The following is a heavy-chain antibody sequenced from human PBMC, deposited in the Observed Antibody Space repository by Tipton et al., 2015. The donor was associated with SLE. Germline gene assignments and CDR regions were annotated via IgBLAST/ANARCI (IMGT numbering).Heavy chain of an antibody. V-gene: IGHV3-11*01. CDR3: ARDDSFRHYYHGMDV. CDR2: INTISTSK. CDR1: GFTFTDSY. D-gene: IGHD2-21*01. J-gene: IGHJ6*02. Sequence: SLRLSCAASGFTFTDSYMTWIRQAPGKGLEWVSYINTISTSKYYADSVKGRFTISRDNAKNSLYLQMNSLRAEDTAVYYCARDDSFRHYYHGMDVWGQGTLVTVS.